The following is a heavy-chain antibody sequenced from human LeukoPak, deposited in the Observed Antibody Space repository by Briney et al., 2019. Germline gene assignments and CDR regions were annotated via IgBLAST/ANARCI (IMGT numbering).Heavy chain of an antibody. Sequence: PGGSLRLSCAASGFTFSSYWMSWVRQAPGKGLEWVANIKQDGSEKYYVDSVKGRFTISRDNAKNSLYLQMNSLRAEDTAVYYCARQGYCSGSSCYPYYYAMDVWGQGTTVTVSS. CDR3: ARQGYCSGSSCYPYYYAMDV. V-gene: IGHV3-7*01. CDR1: GFTFSSYW. J-gene: IGHJ6*02. CDR2: IKQDGSEK. D-gene: IGHD2-15*01.